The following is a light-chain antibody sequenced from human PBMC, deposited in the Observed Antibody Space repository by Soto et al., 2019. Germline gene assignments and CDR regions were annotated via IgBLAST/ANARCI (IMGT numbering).Light chain of an antibody. Sequence: IVLTQSPGTLSLSPGARATISCGASQSISSIFLAWYQQKPGQAPRILIYGASSRATGIPDRFSGSGSGTDVTLTISRLEPEVLGVYYCQYYHSSHLTFGGGTKVDI. J-gene: IGKJ4*01. CDR3: QYYHSSHLT. CDR1: QSISSIF. V-gene: IGKV3-20*01. CDR2: GAS.